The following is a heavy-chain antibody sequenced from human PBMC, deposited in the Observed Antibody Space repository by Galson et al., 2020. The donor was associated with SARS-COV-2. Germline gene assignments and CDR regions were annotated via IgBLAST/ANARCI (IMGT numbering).Heavy chain of an antibody. CDR3: ARAHGYYDFWSGYPRFDYYGMDV. Sequence: GGSLRLSCAASGFTFSSYSMNWVRQAPGKGLEWVSSISSSSSYIYYADSVKGRFTISRDNAKNSLYLQMNSLRAEDTAVYYCARAHGYYDFWSGYPRFDYYGMDVWGQGTTVTVSS. D-gene: IGHD3-3*01. CDR2: ISSSSSYI. CDR1: GFTFSSYS. V-gene: IGHV3-21*01. J-gene: IGHJ6*02.